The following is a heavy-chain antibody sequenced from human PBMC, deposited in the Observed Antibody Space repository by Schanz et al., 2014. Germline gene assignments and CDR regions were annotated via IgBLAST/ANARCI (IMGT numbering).Heavy chain of an antibody. V-gene: IGHV1-46*02. CDR1: GYTFNNHG. Sequence: QLMQSGGEVKKPGASATVSCKASGYTFNNHGISWVRQAPGQGLEWMGLINPSVGNTNYAQKFRGRVAMTRDTSTSTVYMELSSLRSEDTAVYFCARGPSTGAFDIWGQGTMVTVSS. J-gene: IGHJ3*02. CDR3: ARGPSTGAFDI. CDR2: INPSVGNT.